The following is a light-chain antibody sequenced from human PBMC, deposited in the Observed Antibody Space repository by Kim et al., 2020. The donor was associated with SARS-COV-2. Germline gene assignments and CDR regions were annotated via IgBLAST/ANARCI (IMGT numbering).Light chain of an antibody. CDR3: CSYAGSYTYV. CDR1: SSDVGGYSY. Sequence: LTQPRSVSRSPGQSVTISCTGTSSDVGGYSYVSWYQQHPGKAPKLMIYDVSKRPSGVPDHFSGSKSGNTASLTISGLQAEDEADYYCCSYAGSYTYVFGTGTKVTVL. V-gene: IGLV2-11*01. CDR2: DVS. J-gene: IGLJ1*01.